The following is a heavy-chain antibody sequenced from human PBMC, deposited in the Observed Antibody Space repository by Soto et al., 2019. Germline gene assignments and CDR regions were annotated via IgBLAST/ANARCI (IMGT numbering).Heavy chain of an antibody. J-gene: IGHJ4*02. V-gene: IGHV1-3*03. CDR1: GYTFTSYA. CDR3: ARGFGWLDY. D-gene: IGHD6-19*01. CDR2: INVGNGST. Sequence: ASVKVSCKASGYTFTSYAMHWVRQAPGQRLEWMGWINVGNGSTYYANSVKGRFTISRDNSKNTLYLQMGSLRAEDMAVYYCARGFGWLDYWGQGTLVTVSS.